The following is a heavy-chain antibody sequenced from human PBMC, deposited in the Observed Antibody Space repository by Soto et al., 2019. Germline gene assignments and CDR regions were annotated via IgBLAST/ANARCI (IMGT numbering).Heavy chain of an antibody. Sequence: GASVPVSCKASGFRFTSYDRNWVRQAPGQGLDWMGWMNPNSGNTGYAQKFQGRVTMTRNTSISTAYMELSSLRSEDTAVYYCARGDIVVVVADFYYYYYGMDGWGQGTTVTVSS. D-gene: IGHD2-15*01. CDR3: ARGDIVVVVADFYYYYYGMDG. CDR1: GFRFTSYD. J-gene: IGHJ6*02. V-gene: IGHV1-8*01. CDR2: MNPNSGNT.